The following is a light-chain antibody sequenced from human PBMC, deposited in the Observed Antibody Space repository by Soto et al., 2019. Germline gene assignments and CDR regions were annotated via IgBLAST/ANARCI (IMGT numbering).Light chain of an antibody. J-gene: IGKJ4*01. CDR1: QSVGTY. CDR3: QQRVNWLT. V-gene: IGKV3-11*01. Sequence: EIVLTQSPALLSLSPGERATLSCRASQSVGTYLAWYQQQLGQAPRLLIYDASNRATGIPARFSGSGSGTDFTLTISSLEPEDFAVYYCQQRVNWLTFGGGTKVEL. CDR2: DAS.